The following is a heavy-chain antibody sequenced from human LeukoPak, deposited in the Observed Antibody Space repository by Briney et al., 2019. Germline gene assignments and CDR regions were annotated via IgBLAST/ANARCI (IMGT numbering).Heavy chain of an antibody. D-gene: IGHD1-26*01. CDR2: LYYSGST. J-gene: IGHJ4*02. CDR1: GGSISSYY. Sequence: ASETLSLTCTVSGGSISSYYWSWIRQPPGKGLEWIGYLYYSGSTYNPSLKSRVSISVDTFKNQFSLKLSSVTAADTAVYYCARHGGSYSLDYWGQGTLVTVSS. V-gene: IGHV4-59*08. CDR3: ARHGGSYSLDY.